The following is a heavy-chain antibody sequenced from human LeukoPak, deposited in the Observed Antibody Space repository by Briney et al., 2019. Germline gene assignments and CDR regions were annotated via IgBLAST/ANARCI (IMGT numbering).Heavy chain of an antibody. CDR3: ARVTGYMIEDYFDY. Sequence: SETLSLTCTVPGGSISSYYWSWIRQPPGKGLEWIGYIYYSGSTNYNPSLKSRVTISVDTSKNQFSLRLSSVTAADTAVYYCARVTGYMIEDYFDYWGQGTLVTVSS. CDR1: GGSISSYY. CDR2: IYYSGST. J-gene: IGHJ4*02. V-gene: IGHV4-59*01. D-gene: IGHD3-22*01.